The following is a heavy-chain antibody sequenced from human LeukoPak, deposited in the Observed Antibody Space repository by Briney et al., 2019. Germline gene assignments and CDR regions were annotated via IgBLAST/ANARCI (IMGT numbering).Heavy chain of an antibody. D-gene: IGHD2-15*01. Sequence: GESLKISCKGSGYSFSNYWIGWVRQMPGKGLEWMGIINPDDSDTRYSPSFQGQVTISADKSISTAYLQWSSLKASDTAMYYCARRRFCTGGSCYPQYYYDYWGQGTLVTVSS. CDR1: GYSFSNYW. J-gene: IGHJ4*02. V-gene: IGHV5-51*01. CDR2: INPDDSDT. CDR3: ARRRFCTGGSCYPQYYYDY.